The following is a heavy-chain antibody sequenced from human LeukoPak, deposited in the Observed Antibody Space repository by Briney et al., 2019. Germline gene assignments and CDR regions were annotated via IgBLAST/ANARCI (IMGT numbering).Heavy chain of an antibody. V-gene: IGHV4-4*07. CDR2: IYTSGST. J-gene: IGHJ5*02. Sequence: PSETLSLTCTVSGGSISSYYWSWIRQHAGKGLEWIGRIYTSGSTNYNPSLKSRVTMSVDTSKNQFSLKLSSVTAADTAVYYCARGTLAVARGNWFDPWGQGTLVTVSS. D-gene: IGHD6-19*01. CDR3: ARGTLAVARGNWFDP. CDR1: GGSISSYY.